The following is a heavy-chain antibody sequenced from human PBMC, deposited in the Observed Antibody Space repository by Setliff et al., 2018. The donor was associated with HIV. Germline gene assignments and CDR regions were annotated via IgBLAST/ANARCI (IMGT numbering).Heavy chain of an antibody. CDR3: ARARTDYYDRRRRSHYYIDV. D-gene: IGHD3-22*01. Sequence: SETLSLTCTVSGGSISSDSYYWGWIRQPPGKGLEWIGSNFYSGSTYYNPSLKSRAAISIDTSKNQFFLKLKSVTVADTAVYYCARARTDYYDRRRRSHYYIDVWARGATVTV. CDR2: NFYSGST. J-gene: IGHJ6*03. CDR1: GGSISSDSYY. V-gene: IGHV4-39*07.